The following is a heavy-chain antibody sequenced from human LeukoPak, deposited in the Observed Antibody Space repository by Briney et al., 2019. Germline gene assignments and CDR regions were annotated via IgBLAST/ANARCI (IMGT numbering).Heavy chain of an antibody. CDR1: GGSISSYY. CDR3: ARDRNDYGDYVHAY. CDR2: IYYSGST. D-gene: IGHD4-17*01. V-gene: IGHV4-59*01. J-gene: IGHJ4*02. Sequence: PSETLSLTCTVPGGSISSYYWSWIRQPPGKGLEWIGYIYYSGSTNYNPSLKSRVTISVDTSKNQFSLKLSSVTAADTAVYYCARDRNDYGDYVHAYWGQGTLVTVSS.